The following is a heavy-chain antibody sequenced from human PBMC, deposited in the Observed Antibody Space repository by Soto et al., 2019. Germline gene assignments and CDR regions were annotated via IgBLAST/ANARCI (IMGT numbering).Heavy chain of an antibody. CDR2: IYYSGTT. CDR3: ARHKGGYYSGVDV. CDR1: GGSISSNSYY. V-gene: IGHV4-39*01. J-gene: IGHJ6*02. D-gene: IGHD3-16*01. Sequence: QLQLQESGPGLVKPSETLSLTCTVSGGSISSNSYYWAWIRQPPGKGLEWIGNIYYSGTTYYNPSLKSRVTISVDTSKNQFSLKLSSVTAADTAIYYCARHKGGYYSGVDVWGQGTTVTVSS.